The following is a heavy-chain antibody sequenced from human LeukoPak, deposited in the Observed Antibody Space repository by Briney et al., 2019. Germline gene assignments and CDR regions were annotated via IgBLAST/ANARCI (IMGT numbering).Heavy chain of an antibody. CDR1: GFTFSSDW. CDR2: IKQDGSEK. CDR3: ARVSLSSGWNY. Sequence: GGSLRLSCAASGFTFSSDWMSWVRQAPGKGLEWVANIKQDGSEKYYVDSVKGRFTISRDNAKNSLYLQMNSLRAEDTAVYYCARVSLSSGWNYWGQGTLVTVSS. D-gene: IGHD6-19*01. V-gene: IGHV3-7*03. J-gene: IGHJ4*02.